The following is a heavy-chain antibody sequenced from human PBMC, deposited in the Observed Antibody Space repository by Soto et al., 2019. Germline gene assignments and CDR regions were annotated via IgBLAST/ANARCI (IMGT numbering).Heavy chain of an antibody. Sequence: QVQLVESGGGVVQPGRSLRLSCVTSGFTFNTFAMHWVRQAPGKGLEWLAVISYDGSHKYYADSVKGRFIISRDNSKNTLHLQNKPLKYEDTAVYYCARDRADGFRSFVWLWIEYWGQGTLVTVGS. CDR1: GFTFNTFA. CDR3: ARDRADGFRSFVWLWIEY. CDR2: ISYDGSHK. V-gene: IGHV3-30-3*01. D-gene: IGHD3-10*01. J-gene: IGHJ4*02.